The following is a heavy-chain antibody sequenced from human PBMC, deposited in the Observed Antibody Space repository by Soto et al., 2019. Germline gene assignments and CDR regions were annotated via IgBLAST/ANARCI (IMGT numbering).Heavy chain of an antibody. D-gene: IGHD3-10*01. CDR2: INTGNGLT. CDR3: ARDSGSP. Sequence: ASVKVSCKGSEDTFDNHALNWVRQAPGEKLEWVGRINTGNGLTKYSQKFQGRITITRDTSASTAYMELSSLRSEDTAVYCCARDSGSPWGPGTPVTVSS. V-gene: IGHV1-3*04. J-gene: IGHJ5*02. CDR1: EDTFDNHA.